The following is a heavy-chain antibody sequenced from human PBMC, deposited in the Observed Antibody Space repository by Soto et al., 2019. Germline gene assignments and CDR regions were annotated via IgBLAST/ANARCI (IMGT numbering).Heavy chain of an antibody. Sequence: GASVKVSCKASGYTFTSYAMHWVRQAPGQRLEWMGWINAGNGNTKYAQKLQGRVTMTTDTSASTAYMELSSLISEDTAVYYCARGYDFVWGSYRSDAFDIWGQGTMVTVSS. CDR1: GYTFTSYA. CDR2: INAGNGNT. D-gene: IGHD3-16*02. V-gene: IGHV1-3*01. J-gene: IGHJ3*02. CDR3: ARGYDFVWGSYRSDAFDI.